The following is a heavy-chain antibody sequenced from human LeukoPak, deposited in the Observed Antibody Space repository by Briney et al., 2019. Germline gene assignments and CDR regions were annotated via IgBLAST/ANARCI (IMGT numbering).Heavy chain of an antibody. J-gene: IGHJ5*02. CDR1: GASIISHF. D-gene: IGHD3-3*02. CDR3: ARTSIFGVVRFDP. CDR2: IYYSGST. V-gene: IGHV4-59*08. Sequence: PSETLSLTCTVSGASIISHFCSWIRQPPGKGLEWIGYIYYSGSTNYNPSLKSRVTISVDTSKNQFSLKLSSVTAADTAVYYCARTSIFGVVRFDPWGQGTLVTASS.